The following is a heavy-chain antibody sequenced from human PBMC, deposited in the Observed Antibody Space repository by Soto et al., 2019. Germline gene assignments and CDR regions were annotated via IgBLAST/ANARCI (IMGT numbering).Heavy chain of an antibody. D-gene: IGHD2-15*01. CDR2: INTDGLS. J-gene: IGHJ6*02. V-gene: IGHV4-4*07. CDR3: ARVPVAVAATEDYYGLDV. CDR1: GVSITSYY. Sequence: PSETLSLTCSVSGVSITSYYWSWIRPPAGGGLEWMGRINTDGLSTYSPSFKSRLTMSLDTSKNQVSLRLISVTAADTAVYFCARVPVAVAATEDYYGLDVWGQGTTVTVSS.